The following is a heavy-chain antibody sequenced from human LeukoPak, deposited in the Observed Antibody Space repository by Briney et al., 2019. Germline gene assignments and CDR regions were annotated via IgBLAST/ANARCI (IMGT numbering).Heavy chain of an antibody. CDR3: AGVVVRFWSGYPIDY. CDR1: GGSFSGYY. Sequence: PSETLSLTCAVYGGSFSGYYWSWIRQPPGKGLEWIGEINHSGSTNYNPSLKSRVTISVDTSKNQFSLKLSSVTAADTAVYYCAGVVVRFWSGYPIDYWGQGTLVTVSS. D-gene: IGHD3-3*01. V-gene: IGHV4-34*01. J-gene: IGHJ4*02. CDR2: INHSGST.